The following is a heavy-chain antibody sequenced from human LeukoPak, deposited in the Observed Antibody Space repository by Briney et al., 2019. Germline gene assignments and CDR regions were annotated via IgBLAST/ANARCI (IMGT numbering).Heavy chain of an antibody. CDR3: ARATWDS. CDR2: ISPSSSYM. J-gene: IGHJ4*02. Sequence: PGGSLRLSCTASGFTFGDYAMSWVRQAPGKGLEWVSSISPSSSYMYYADSVKGRFTISRDNTKNSLYLQMNSLRAEDTAVYYCARATWDSWGQGALVTVSS. D-gene: IGHD2-15*01. V-gene: IGHV3-21*01. CDR1: GFTFGDYA.